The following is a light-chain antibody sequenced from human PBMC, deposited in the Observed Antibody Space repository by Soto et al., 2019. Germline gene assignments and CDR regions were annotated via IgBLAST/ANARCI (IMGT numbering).Light chain of an antibody. CDR1: RSVSGSY. CDR3: QQYGSSPIT. V-gene: IGKV3-20*01. CDR2: SAS. J-gene: IGKJ5*01. Sequence: DIVLTQSPCTLSLSPGDRVTLSCRASRSVSGSYLAWYQQKPGQAPRVLIYSASLRATGIPDRFSGSGSGTDFSLTISRLEPEDFAVYYCQQYGSSPITFGQGTRLEIK.